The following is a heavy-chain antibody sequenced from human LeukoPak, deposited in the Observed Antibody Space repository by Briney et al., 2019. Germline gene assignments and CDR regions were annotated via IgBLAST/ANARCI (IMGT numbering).Heavy chain of an antibody. V-gene: IGHV4-34*01. CDR1: GGSFCGYY. CDR2: INHSGST. Sequence: SETLSLTCAVYGGSFCGYYWSWIRQPPGKGLEWIGEINHSGSTNYNPSLKSRVTISVDTSKNQFSLKLSSVTAADTAVYYCARRSGGKGYYWGQGTLVTVSS. J-gene: IGHJ4*02. CDR3: ARRSGGKGYY. D-gene: IGHD1-1*01.